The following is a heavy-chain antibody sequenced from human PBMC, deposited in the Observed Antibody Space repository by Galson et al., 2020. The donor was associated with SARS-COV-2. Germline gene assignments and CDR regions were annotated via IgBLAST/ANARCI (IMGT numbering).Heavy chain of an antibody. CDR1: GFSLTASGMW. V-gene: IGHV2-70*11. CDR3: GRMQQGDGYNCLDY. Sequence: SGPTLVKPTQTLTLTCTFSGFSLTASGMWVSWIRQPPGKALEWLARIAWDDENYYSTSLNTRLTIPKDTSKNQVGRTMTNMDPVDTATYYCGRMQQGDGYNCLDYWGQGILGTVS. J-gene: IGHJ4*02. CDR2: IAWDDEN. D-gene: IGHD5-12*01.